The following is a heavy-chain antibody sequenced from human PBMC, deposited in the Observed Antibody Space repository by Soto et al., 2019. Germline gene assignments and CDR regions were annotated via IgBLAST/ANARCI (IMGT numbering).Heavy chain of an antibody. CDR3: AKDEYSYGHDAFDI. Sequence: GGSLRLSCAASGFTFSDYAMSWVRQAPGKGLEWVSAISGSGSSTYYADSVKGRFTISRDNSKNILYVQMSSLRAEDTAVYYCAKDEYSYGHDAFDIWGQGTMLTVSS. CDR2: ISGSGSST. CDR1: GFTFSDYA. V-gene: IGHV3-23*01. J-gene: IGHJ3*02. D-gene: IGHD5-18*01.